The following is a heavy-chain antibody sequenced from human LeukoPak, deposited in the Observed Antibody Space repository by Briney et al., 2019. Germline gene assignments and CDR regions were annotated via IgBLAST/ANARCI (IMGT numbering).Heavy chain of an antibody. CDR1: GYSFTSYW. V-gene: IGHV5-51*01. D-gene: IGHD7-27*01. CDR2: IYPGDSDT. Sequence: GESLKISCKGSGYSFTSYWIGWVRQMPGKGLEQMGIIYPGDSDTRYSPSFQGQVTISADKSISTAYLQWSSLKASDTAMYYCASKRPSWGNAFDIWGQGTMVTVSS. J-gene: IGHJ3*02. CDR3: ASKRPSWGNAFDI.